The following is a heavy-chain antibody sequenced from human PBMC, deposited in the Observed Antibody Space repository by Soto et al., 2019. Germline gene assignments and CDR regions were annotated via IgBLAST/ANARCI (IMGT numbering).Heavy chain of an antibody. CDR1: GFTFSSYA. Sequence: PGGSLRLSCAASGFTFSSYAMSWVRQAPGKGLEWVSAISGSGGSTYYADSVKGRFTISRDNSKNTLYLQMNSLRAEDTAVYYCAKNRLMYSSSMIYGMDVWGQGTTVTVSS. CDR3: AKNRLMYSSSMIYGMDV. D-gene: IGHD6-6*01. V-gene: IGHV3-23*01. CDR2: ISGSGGST. J-gene: IGHJ6*02.